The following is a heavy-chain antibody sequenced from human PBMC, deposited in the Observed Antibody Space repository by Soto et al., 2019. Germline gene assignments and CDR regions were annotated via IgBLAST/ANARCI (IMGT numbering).Heavy chain of an antibody. Sequence: EVQLLESGGGLVQPGGSLRLSCAASGFTFSSYAMSWVRQAPGKGLEWVSTISSSGGSTYYADSVKGRFTISRDNSKNTLYLQMNSLRAEDTALYYCAKSPHDYSHDYWGQGTLVTVSS. J-gene: IGHJ4*02. CDR3: AKSPHDYSHDY. CDR2: ISSSGGST. V-gene: IGHV3-23*01. D-gene: IGHD4-17*01. CDR1: GFTFSSYA.